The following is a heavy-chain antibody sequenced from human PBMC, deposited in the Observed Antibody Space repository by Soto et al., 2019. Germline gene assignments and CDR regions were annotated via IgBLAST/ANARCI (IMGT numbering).Heavy chain of an antibody. CDR3: AKGNGGIAVAGTEYYFDY. D-gene: IGHD6-19*01. J-gene: IGHJ4*02. V-gene: IGHV3-23*01. CDR1: GFTFSSYA. Sequence: GGSLRLSCAASGFTFSSYAMSWFRQAPGKGLEWVSAISGSGGSTYYADSVKGRFTISRDNSKNTLYLQMNSLRAEDTAVYYCAKGNGGIAVAGTEYYFDYWGQGTLVTVSS. CDR2: ISGSGGST.